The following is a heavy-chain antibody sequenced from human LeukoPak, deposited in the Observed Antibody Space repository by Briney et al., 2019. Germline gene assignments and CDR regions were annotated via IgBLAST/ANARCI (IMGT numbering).Heavy chain of an antibody. CDR3: ARFRTPDWIDY. CDR2: IYYSGST. J-gene: IGHJ4*02. Sequence: SETLSLTCTVSGGSISSGDYYWSWLRQPPGKGLEWIGYIYYSGSTYYNPSLKSRATISVDTSKNQFSLKLSSVTAADTAVYYCARFRTPDWIDYWGQGTLVTVSS. D-gene: IGHD2-2*03. CDR1: GGSISSGDYY. V-gene: IGHV4-30-4*01.